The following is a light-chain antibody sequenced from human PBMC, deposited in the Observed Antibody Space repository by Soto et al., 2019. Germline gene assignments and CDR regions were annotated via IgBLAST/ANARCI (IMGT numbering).Light chain of an antibody. V-gene: IGKV3-20*01. Sequence: EIVLTQSPGTLSLSPGERATLSCRASQSVSSSYLAWYQQKPGQALRLLIYGASSRATGIPHRFSGSGSGSDYSLTISRLEHEDFAVYYCQQYDSSLGLTFGGGTKVEIK. CDR2: GAS. J-gene: IGKJ4*01. CDR3: QQYDSSLGLT. CDR1: QSVSSSY.